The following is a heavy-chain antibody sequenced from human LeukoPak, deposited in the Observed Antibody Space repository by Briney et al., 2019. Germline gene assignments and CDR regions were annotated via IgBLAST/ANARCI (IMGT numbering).Heavy chain of an antibody. V-gene: IGHV4-34*01. J-gene: IGHJ4*02. CDR1: GGSFSGYY. Sequence: SETLSLTCAVYGGSFSGYYWSWIRQPPGKGLEWIGEINHSGSTNYNPSLKSRVTISVDTSKNQFSLKLSSVTAADTAVYYCAGQGGYYFDYGGQGTLVTVSS. D-gene: IGHD3-16*01. CDR2: INHSGST. CDR3: AGQGGYYFDY.